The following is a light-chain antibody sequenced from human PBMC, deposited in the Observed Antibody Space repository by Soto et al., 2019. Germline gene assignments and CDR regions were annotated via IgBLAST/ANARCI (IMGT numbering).Light chain of an antibody. CDR1: SSDVGGYNY. Sequence: QSVLTQPASVSGSPGQSITISCTGTSSDVGGYNYVSWYQQHPGKAPKLMIYEVSNRPSGVSHRFSGSKSGNTASLTISGLQAEDEADYYCSSYASSSTSFGTGTKATVL. J-gene: IGLJ1*01. CDR3: SSYASSSTS. V-gene: IGLV2-14*03. CDR2: EVS.